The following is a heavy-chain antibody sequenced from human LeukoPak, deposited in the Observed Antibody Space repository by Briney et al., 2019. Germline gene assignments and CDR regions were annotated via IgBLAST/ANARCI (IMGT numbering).Heavy chain of an antibody. CDR2: IYYSGST. CDR3: ARAAVGGVDY. Sequence: PSETLSLTCTVSGGSISSGGYYWSWIRQHPGKGLEWIGYIYYSGSTYYNPSLKSRVTISVDTSKNQFSLKLSSVTAADTAVYYCARAAVGGVDYWGQGTLVTVSS. J-gene: IGHJ4*02. V-gene: IGHV4-31*03. D-gene: IGHD6-19*01. CDR1: GGSISSGGYY.